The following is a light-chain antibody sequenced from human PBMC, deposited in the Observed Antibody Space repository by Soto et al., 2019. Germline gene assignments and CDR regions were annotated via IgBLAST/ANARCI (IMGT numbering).Light chain of an antibody. CDR1: SSDVGSNT. Sequence: QSVLTQPPSASATPGQRVTISCSGRSSDVGSNTVNWYQQLPGAAPKLLIYSNDQRPSGVPDRFSASKSGTSASLAISGLQSEDEADYYCATWDDSLFGHVFGTGTKVTVL. CDR3: ATWDDSLFGHV. V-gene: IGLV1-44*01. CDR2: SND. J-gene: IGLJ1*01.